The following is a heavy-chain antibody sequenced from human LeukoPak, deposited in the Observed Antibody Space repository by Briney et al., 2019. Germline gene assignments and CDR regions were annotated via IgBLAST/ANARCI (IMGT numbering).Heavy chain of an antibody. V-gene: IGHV1-18*01. Sequence: GASVKVSCKASGCTFTNYGVNWVRQAPGQGLEWMGWISTYNGNTNYAQKLQGRVTMTTDTSTSTAYMELRSLRSDDTAVYYCARGGFGDLLSFFDYWGQGSLVTVSS. D-gene: IGHD3-10*01. CDR2: ISTYNGNT. CDR1: GCTFTNYG. CDR3: ARGGFGDLLSFFDY. J-gene: IGHJ4*02.